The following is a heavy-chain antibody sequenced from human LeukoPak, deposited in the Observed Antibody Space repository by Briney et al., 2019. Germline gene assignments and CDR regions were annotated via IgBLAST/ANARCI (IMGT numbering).Heavy chain of an antibody. CDR3: AILPDYGP. V-gene: IGHV1-69*04. CDR1: GGTFSSYA. J-gene: IGHJ5*02. D-gene: IGHD4-17*01. Sequence: ASVKVSCKASGGTFSSYAISWVRQAPGQGVEWMGRIIPILGIANYAQKFQGRVTITADKSTSTAYMELSSLRSEDTAVYYCAILPDYGPWGQGTLVTVSS. CDR2: IIPILGIA.